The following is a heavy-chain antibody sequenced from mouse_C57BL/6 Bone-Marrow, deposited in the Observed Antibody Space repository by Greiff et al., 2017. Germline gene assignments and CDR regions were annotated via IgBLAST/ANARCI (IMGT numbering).Heavy chain of an antibody. D-gene: IGHD4-1*01. V-gene: IGHV5-4*01. CDR2: ISDGGSYT. CDR3: ARQVWTGTFAY. CDR1: GFTFSSYA. Sequence: EVQGVESGGGLVKPGGSLKLSCAASGFTFSSYAMSWVRQTPEKRLEWVATISDGGSYTYYPDNVKGRFTISRDNAKNNLYRQLSHLKSEDTAMYYCARQVWTGTFAYWGQGTLVTVTA. J-gene: IGHJ3*01.